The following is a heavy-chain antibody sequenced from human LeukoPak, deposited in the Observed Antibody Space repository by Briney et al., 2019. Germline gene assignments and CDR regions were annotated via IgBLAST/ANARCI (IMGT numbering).Heavy chain of an antibody. CDR3: ARTVYPRPSRKYYYYYMDV. Sequence: SETLSLTCAVSGGSISSSNWWSWVRQPPGKGLEWIGEIYHSGSTNYNPSLKSRVTISVDKSKNQFSLKLSSVTAADTAVYYCARTVYPRPSRKYYYYYMDVWGKGTTVTVSS. J-gene: IGHJ6*03. CDR2: IYHSGST. V-gene: IGHV4-4*02. D-gene: IGHD3-16*01. CDR1: GGSISSSNW.